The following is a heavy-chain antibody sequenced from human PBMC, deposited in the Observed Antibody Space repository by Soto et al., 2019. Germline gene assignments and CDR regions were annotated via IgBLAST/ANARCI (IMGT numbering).Heavy chain of an antibody. D-gene: IGHD6-19*01. Sequence: ASVKVSCKASGYTFTGYYMHWVRQAPGQGLEWMGWINPNSGGTNYVQKFQGRVTMTRDTSISTAYMELSRLRSDDTAVYYCARVPVAVAGTKGRKWFDPWGQGTLVTVSS. V-gene: IGHV1-2*02. CDR2: INPNSGGT. CDR1: GYTFTGYY. CDR3: ARVPVAVAGTKGRKWFDP. J-gene: IGHJ5*02.